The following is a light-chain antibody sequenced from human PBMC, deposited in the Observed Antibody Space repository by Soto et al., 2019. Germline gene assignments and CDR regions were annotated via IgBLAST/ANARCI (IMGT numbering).Light chain of an antibody. Sequence: QSALTQPPSVSGAPGQRVTISCTGSSSNIGAGYDVHWYQQLPGTAPKVLIHDNNNRPSGVPDRFSGSKSGTSASLAITGLQAEDEADYYCHSYDVSLSGPVFGGGTKLTVL. J-gene: IGLJ2*01. CDR1: SSNIGAGYD. CDR2: DNN. V-gene: IGLV1-40*01. CDR3: HSYDVSLSGPV.